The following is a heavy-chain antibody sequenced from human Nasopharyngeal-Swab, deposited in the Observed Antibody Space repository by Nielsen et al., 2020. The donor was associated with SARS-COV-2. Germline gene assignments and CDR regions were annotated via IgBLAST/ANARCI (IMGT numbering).Heavy chain of an antibody. V-gene: IGHV1-8*02. CDR1: GYTFTNYA. Sequence: ASVKVSCKASGYTFTNYAIHWVRQAPGQRLEWMGWMNPKSGDVGYAQKFQGRVTMTRNTSTTTAYMELSSLRHEDTAVYYCARGAFGLGHSWFDPWGQGTLVTVSS. CDR2: MNPKSGDV. CDR3: ARGAFGLGHSWFDP. J-gene: IGHJ5*02. D-gene: IGHD3/OR15-3a*01.